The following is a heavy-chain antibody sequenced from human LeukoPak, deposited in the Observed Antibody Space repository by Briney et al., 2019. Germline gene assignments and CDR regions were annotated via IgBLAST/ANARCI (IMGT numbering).Heavy chain of an antibody. D-gene: IGHD6-19*01. CDR2: IYYSGST. V-gene: IGHV4-59*08. Sequence: SETLSLTCTVSGGSISSYYWNWIRQPPGKGLESIGYIYYSGSTNYNPSLKSRVTISVDTSKNQFSLKLSSVAAADTAVYYCARRGSGWYFDLWGRGTLVTVSS. J-gene: IGHJ2*01. CDR1: GGSISSYY. CDR3: ARRGSGWYFDL.